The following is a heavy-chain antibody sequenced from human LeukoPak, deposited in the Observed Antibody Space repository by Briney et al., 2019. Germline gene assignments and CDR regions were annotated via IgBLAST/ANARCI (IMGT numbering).Heavy chain of an antibody. V-gene: IGHV4-31*03. D-gene: IGHD3-22*01. CDR2: ISHSGNT. CDR1: GGSISSAPYY. Sequence: SQTLSLTCTVSGGSISSAPYYWSWIRQRPGKGLEWMGYISHSGNTYYNPSLKSRLNISADTSRNQFSLKLRSVTAADTALYFCAREGYYYDSSGPIDYWGQGTRVTVSS. J-gene: IGHJ4*02. CDR3: AREGYYYDSSGPIDY.